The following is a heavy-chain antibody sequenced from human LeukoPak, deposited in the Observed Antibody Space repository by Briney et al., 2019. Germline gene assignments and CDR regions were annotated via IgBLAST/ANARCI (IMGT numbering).Heavy chain of an antibody. D-gene: IGHD3-3*01. CDR1: GGSFSGYY. CDR3: ARRSSGRPVDY. CDR2: TYYDGST. Sequence: PSETLSLTCTISGGSFSGYYCNWIRQPPGKGLEWIGSTYYDGSTYYNPSLKSRVTISRDTSKDQFSLRLSSVTAADTAVYYCARRSSGRPVDYWGQGTLVTVSS. V-gene: IGHV4-59*12. J-gene: IGHJ4*02.